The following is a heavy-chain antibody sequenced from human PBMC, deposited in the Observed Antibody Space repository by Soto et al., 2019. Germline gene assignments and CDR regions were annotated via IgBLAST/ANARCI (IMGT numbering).Heavy chain of an antibody. D-gene: IGHD6-19*01. J-gene: IGHJ6*02. CDR1: GGSISSYC. CDR2: IYYRRST. V-gene: IGHV4-59*01. Sequence: SETLSLTLTVSGGSISSYCCSWIRQPPGKGLKRNKSIYYRRSTNYNPSLKSRVTISVDTSKNQSSLKLSSVTAADTAVYYCARAVLYSSGQPLYYYYYYGMDVWGQGTTVTVSS. CDR3: ARAVLYSSGQPLYYYYYYGMDV.